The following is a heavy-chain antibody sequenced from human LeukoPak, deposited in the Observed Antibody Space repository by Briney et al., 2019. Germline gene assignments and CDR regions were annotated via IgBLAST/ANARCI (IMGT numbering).Heavy chain of an antibody. CDR3: ARASLIAAAGEPQH. J-gene: IGHJ1*01. CDR1: GFTFSSYS. V-gene: IGHV3-21*01. Sequence: PGGSLRLSCAASGFTFSSYSMNWVRQAPGKGLEWVSSISSSSSYIYYADSVKARFTISRDNAKNSLYLQMNSLRAEDTAVYYCARASLIAAAGEPQHWGQGTLVTVSS. D-gene: IGHD6-13*01. CDR2: ISSSSSYI.